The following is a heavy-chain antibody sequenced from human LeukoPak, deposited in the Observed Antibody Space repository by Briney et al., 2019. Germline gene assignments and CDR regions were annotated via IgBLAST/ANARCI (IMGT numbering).Heavy chain of an antibody. CDR2: IYYSGST. V-gene: IGHV4-59*01. D-gene: IGHD3-10*01. CDR3: ARFLVGPSLRYFDY. Sequence: SETLSLTCTVSGGSISSYYWSWIRQPPGKGLEWIGYIYYSGSTNYNPSLKSRVTISVDTSKNQFSLKLSSVTAADTAVYYCARFLVGPSLRYFDYWGQGTLVTVPS. CDR1: GGSISSYY. J-gene: IGHJ4*02.